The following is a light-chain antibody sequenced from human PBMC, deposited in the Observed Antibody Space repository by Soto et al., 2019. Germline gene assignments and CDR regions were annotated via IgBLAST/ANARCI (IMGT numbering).Light chain of an antibody. CDR1: QSVLYNGNNKNY. J-gene: IGKJ1*01. V-gene: IGKV4-1*01. CDR2: WAS. Sequence: IVMTQFPESLALSLGGSATINCKSSQSVLYNGNNKNYLAWYQQKPGQPPRLLIYWASTRESGVPDRFSGSGSGTDFTLTISSLQAEDVAVYYCQQYINDLPAFGQGTKV. CDR3: QQYINDLPA.